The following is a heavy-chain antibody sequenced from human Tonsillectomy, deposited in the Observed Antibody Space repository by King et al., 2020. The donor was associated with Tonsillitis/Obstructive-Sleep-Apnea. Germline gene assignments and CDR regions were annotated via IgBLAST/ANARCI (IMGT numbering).Heavy chain of an antibody. CDR1: GFTFDDYA. D-gene: IGHD6-13*01. CDR3: AKSPLRYSRSWLDD. J-gene: IGHJ4*02. CDR2: ISWNSGSI. Sequence: VQLVESGGGLVQPGRSLRLSCAASGFTFDDYAMHWVRQAPGKGLEWVSGISWNSGSIGYADSVKGRFTISRDNAKNSLYLQMNSLRAEDTALYYCAKSPLRYSRSWLDDWGQGTLVTVSS. V-gene: IGHV3-9*01.